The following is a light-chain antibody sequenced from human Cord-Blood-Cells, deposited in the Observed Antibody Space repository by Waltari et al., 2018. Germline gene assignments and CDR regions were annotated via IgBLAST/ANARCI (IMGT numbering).Light chain of an antibody. J-gene: IGKJ1*01. V-gene: IGKV4-1*01. Sequence: DIVMTQSTDSLAVSLGERATINCKSSQSVLYSSNNKNYLAWYQQKQGKPTKLLIYWASTRESGVPDRVCGSCAGTDFTLTISSLQAEDVAVYYCQQYYSTPRTFGQGTKVEIK. CDR3: QQYYSTPRT. CDR2: WAS. CDR1: QSVLYSSNNKNY.